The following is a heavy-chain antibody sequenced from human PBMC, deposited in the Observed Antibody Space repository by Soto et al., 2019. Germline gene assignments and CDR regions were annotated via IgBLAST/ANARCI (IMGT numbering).Heavy chain of an antibody. J-gene: IGHJ4*02. CDR2: IYHSGST. CDR1: GGSISSGDYY. CDR3: ARDSGYSYGPVNS. Sequence: QVQLQESGPGLVKPSQTLSLTCTVSGGSISSGDYYWSWIRQPPGKGLEWIGCIYHSGSTYYNSSLKSRVTISMDTSKNQFSLRLSSVTAADTAVYYCARDSGYSYGPVNSWGQGTLVTVSS. V-gene: IGHV4-30-4*01. D-gene: IGHD5-18*01.